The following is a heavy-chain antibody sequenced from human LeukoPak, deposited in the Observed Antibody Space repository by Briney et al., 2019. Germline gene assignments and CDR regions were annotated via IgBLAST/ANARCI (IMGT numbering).Heavy chain of an antibody. D-gene: IGHD3-9*01. J-gene: IGHJ6*02. CDR2: IIPIFGTA. CDR3: ARDADILTGYRSYYYYGMDV. Sequence: ASVKVSCKASGGTFSSYAISWVRQAPGQGLEWMGGIIPIFGTANYAQKFQGRVTITADESTSTAYMELRSLRSDDTAVYYCARDADILTGYRSYYYYGMDVWGQGTTVTVSS. CDR1: GGTFSSYA. V-gene: IGHV1-69*13.